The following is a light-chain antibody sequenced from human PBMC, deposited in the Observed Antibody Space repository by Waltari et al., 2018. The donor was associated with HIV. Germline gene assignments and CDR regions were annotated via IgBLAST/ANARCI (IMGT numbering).Light chain of an antibody. CDR2: DVN. J-gene: IGLJ2*01. CDR3: CSYAGSYTYVV. CDR1: SSDVGGYKY. Sequence: QSALTQPRSVSGSPGQSVTMSCSGTSSDVGGYKYVSWYQQHPGKAPTLLIYDVNKRPSGVSDRFSGSKSGNTASLTISGLQVEDEADYYCCSYAGSYTYVVLGGGTKLTVL. V-gene: IGLV2-11*01.